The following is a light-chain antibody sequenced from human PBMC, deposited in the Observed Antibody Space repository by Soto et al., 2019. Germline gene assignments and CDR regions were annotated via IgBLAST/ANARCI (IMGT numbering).Light chain of an antibody. J-gene: IGLJ3*02. CDR1: SSNIGAGHA. CDR2: GDT. V-gene: IGLV1-40*01. Sequence: QSVLTQPPSVSAAPGQKVTISCSGSSSNIGAGHAVHWYRQFPGAAPKLLIYGDTHRPSGVPDRFSGSKSATSASLVITGLQAEDEADYYCQSYDTSLRGWLFGGGTKVTVL. CDR3: QSYDTSLRGWL.